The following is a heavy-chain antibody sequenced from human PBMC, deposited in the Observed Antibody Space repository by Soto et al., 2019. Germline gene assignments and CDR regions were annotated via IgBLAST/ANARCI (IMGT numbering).Heavy chain of an antibody. V-gene: IGHV3-30*18. D-gene: IGHD4-17*01. J-gene: IGHJ4*02. CDR3: AKDHLETTVTTPSY. CDR2: ISYDGNNK. Sequence: QVQLVESGGGVVQPERSLRLSCAASGFTFSSYGMHWVRQAPGKGLEWVAVISYDGNNKYYADSVKGRFTTSRDNFKNTLYLQMDSMRAEDTAMYYCAKDHLETTVTTPSYWGQGTLVAVSS. CDR1: GFTFSSYG.